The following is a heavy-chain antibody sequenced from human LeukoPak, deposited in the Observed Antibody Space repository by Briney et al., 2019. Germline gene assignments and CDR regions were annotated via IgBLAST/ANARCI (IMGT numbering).Heavy chain of an antibody. CDR3: ARQIQLTSNADY. Sequence: GESLKISCKGSGYSFTSFWIAWVRQMPGNGLEWMGIIYPGDSDTRYSPSFQGQVSISVDKSISTAYLQWSSLKASDTAFYYCARQIQLTSNADYWGQGTLVTVSS. CDR1: GYSFTSFW. CDR2: IYPGDSDT. D-gene: IGHD1-1*01. V-gene: IGHV5-51*01. J-gene: IGHJ4*02.